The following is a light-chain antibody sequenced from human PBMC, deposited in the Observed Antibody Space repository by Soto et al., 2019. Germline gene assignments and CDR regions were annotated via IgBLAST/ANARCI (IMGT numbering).Light chain of an antibody. Sequence: DIVMTQSPDSLAVSLGERATINCKSSQSVLYSSNNKNYLAWYQQRPGQPPKLLIYWASNRESGVPDRFSGSGSETDFTRPITSLQAEDVAVYYCQQYESTPPTFGQGTKLEIK. CDR1: QSVLYSSNNKNY. CDR3: QQYESTPPT. V-gene: IGKV4-1*01. CDR2: WAS. J-gene: IGKJ2*01.